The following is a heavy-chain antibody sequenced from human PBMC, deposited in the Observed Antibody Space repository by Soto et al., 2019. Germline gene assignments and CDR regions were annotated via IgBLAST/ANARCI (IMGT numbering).Heavy chain of an antibody. D-gene: IGHD4-17*01. CDR1: GYNFNQYY. J-gene: IGHJ4*02. CDR3: ARGPDDSDVPRWDH. Sequence: QVQLVQSGPEVRKPGASVRLSCATSGYNFNQYYIHWVRQAPGQGLEWMGIINLRGGTTEYAHKFRRRVNVTGDTSTRTAYMELSSLRSEDTAVYFCARGPDDSDVPRWDHWGQGTLITVSS. CDR2: INLRGGTT. V-gene: IGHV1-46*02.